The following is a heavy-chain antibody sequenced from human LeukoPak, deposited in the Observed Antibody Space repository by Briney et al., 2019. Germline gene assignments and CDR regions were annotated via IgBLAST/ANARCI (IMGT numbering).Heavy chain of an antibody. Sequence: SETLSLTCTVSGGSISSYYWSWVRQPPGKGLEWVARIYTSGSTNYNPSLKSRVTIAVDKYKNQFSLKLSSVTAADTAVYYCARGYCSSTSCYSGLPGYWGQGTLVTVSS. J-gene: IGHJ4*02. CDR2: IYTSGST. CDR3: ARGYCSSTSCYSGLPGY. CDR1: GGSISSYY. D-gene: IGHD2-2*01. V-gene: IGHV4-4*07.